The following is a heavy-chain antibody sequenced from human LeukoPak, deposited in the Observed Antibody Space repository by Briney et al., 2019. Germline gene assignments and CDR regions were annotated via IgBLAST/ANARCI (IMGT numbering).Heavy chain of an antibody. CDR2: IKEDGSVM. CDR1: GFPFTNYR. J-gene: IGHJ4*02. Sequence: TAGSLRLSRAVSGFPFTNYRMSWVRQAPGKGLEWGANIKEDGSVMYYVASLKGRFTISRDSAQNSLYLQMNSLRVEDTAVYFCARDLWGSYSTGSYLDYWGQGALVTVSS. CDR3: ARDLWGSYSTGSYLDY. D-gene: IGHD6-19*01. V-gene: IGHV3-7*01.